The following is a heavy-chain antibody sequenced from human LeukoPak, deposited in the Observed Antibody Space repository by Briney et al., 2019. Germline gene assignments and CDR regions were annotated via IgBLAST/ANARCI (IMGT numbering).Heavy chain of an antibody. CDR3: AKDFWSGYYPHY. Sequence: GGSLRLSCAASGFTFSNSAMSWVRQAPGKGLEWVSSISGSGDSTYYADSVKGRFTMSRDNSKNPLYLQMNSLRAEDTAVYYCAKDFWSGYYPHYWGQGTLVAVSS. CDR2: ISGSGDST. V-gene: IGHV3-23*01. D-gene: IGHD3-3*01. CDR1: GFTFSNSA. J-gene: IGHJ4*02.